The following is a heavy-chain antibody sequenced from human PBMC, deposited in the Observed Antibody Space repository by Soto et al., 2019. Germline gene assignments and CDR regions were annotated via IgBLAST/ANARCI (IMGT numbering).Heavy chain of an antibody. J-gene: IGHJ4*02. CDR2: MTSDGSTT. V-gene: IGHV3-74*01. CDR1: GFTFGDYW. Sequence: GSLRLSCAASGFTFGDYWMHWVRQAPGKGLEWVSRMTSDGSTTDYADSVKGRFTVSRDNAKNTLYLQMNSLRAEDTAVYFCATAEVDYWGPGTLVTVSS. CDR3: ATAEVDY.